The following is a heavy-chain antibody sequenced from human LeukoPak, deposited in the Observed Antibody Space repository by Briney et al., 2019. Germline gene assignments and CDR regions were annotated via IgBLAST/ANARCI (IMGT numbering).Heavy chain of an antibody. V-gene: IGHV4-59*08. J-gene: IGHJ6*03. CDR3: ARRAASWRSPDYYYYMDV. D-gene: IGHD3-3*01. CDR2: IYYSGST. CDR1: GVSISSYY. Sequence: PAETLCLTCTASGVSISSYYWSWIRQPPGKGLEWIASIYYSGSTSYNPSLKGRVTISVDTSKNQFSLKLSSVTAADTAVYYCARRAASWRSPDYYYYMDVWGKGTTVTVSS.